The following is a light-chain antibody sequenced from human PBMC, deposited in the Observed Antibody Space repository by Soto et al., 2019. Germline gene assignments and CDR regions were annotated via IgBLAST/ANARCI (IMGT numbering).Light chain of an antibody. V-gene: IGKV3-15*01. CDR2: GAS. CDR1: QSVRSK. J-gene: IGKJ5*01. Sequence: EVVMPQSPDTLSVSPGATLTLSCRASQSVRSKLAWYQQKPGQAPRLFIYGASTRATGIPARFSGSGSGTEFTLTISSLQSEDFAIYYCQQYNNWPPITFGQGTRLEIK. CDR3: QQYNNWPPIT.